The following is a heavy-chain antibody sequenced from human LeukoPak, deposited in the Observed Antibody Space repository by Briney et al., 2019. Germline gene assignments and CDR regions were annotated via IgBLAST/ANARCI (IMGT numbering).Heavy chain of an antibody. D-gene: IGHD1-26*01. Sequence: PSETLSLTCGVSGGSIRSTNWWSWVRPPPGQGLEWIGEISLSGQTNFTPSLNGRVTMSLDESRNQLSLKLTSVTAADTAIYYCSRESGAFCPFGYWGQGTLVIVPP. V-gene: IGHV4/OR15-8*02. J-gene: IGHJ4*02. CDR2: ISLSGQT. CDR3: SRESGAFCPFGY. CDR1: GGSIRSTNW.